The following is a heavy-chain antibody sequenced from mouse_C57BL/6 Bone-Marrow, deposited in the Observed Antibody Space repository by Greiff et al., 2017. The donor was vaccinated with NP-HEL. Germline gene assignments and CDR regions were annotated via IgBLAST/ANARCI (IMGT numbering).Heavy chain of an antibody. V-gene: IGHV1-81*01. CDR2: IYPRSGNT. CDR3: ARGDYYGSSWSWFAY. J-gene: IGHJ3*01. Sequence: QVQLQQSGAELARPGASVKLSCKASGYTFTSYGISWVKQRTGQGLEWIGEIYPRSGNTYYNEKFKGEATLPADKSSSTAYMELRSLTSEDSAVYFCARGDYYGSSWSWFAYWGQGTLVTVSA. D-gene: IGHD1-1*01. CDR1: GYTFTSYG.